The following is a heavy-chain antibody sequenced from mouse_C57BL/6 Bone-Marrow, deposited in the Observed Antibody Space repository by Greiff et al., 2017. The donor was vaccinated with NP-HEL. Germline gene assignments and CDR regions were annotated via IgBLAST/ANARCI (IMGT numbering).Heavy chain of an antibody. D-gene: IGHD1-1*01. Sequence: VQLQQSGAELARPGASVKLSCKASGYTFTSYGISWVKQRTGQGLEWIGEIYPRSGNNYYNEKFKGKATLTADKSSSTAYMELLSLTSEDSAVYFCARGGLLGWYFDVWGTGTTVTVSS. V-gene: IGHV1-81*01. CDR3: ARGGLLGWYFDV. CDR2: IYPRSGNN. CDR1: GYTFTSYG. J-gene: IGHJ1*03.